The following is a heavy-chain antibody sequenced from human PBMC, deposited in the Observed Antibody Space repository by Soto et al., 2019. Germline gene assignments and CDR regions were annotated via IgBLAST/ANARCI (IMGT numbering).Heavy chain of an antibody. V-gene: IGHV3-15*07. CDR3: TKDSYSSVVVVRFDY. CDR1: GFTFNNAW. D-gene: IGHD2-15*01. J-gene: IGHJ4*02. CDR2: IKSKTNGGTS. Sequence: GGSLRLSCAASGFTFNNAWINWVRQVPGKGLEWVGRIKSKTNGGTSDYAASVRGRFAVYREDSKNMAYLQMNSLKTEDTGIYYCTKDSYSSVVVVRFDYWGQGTVVTVSS.